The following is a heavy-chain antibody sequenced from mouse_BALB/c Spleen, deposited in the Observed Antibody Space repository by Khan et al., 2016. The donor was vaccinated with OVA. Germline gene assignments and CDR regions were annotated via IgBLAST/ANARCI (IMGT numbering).Heavy chain of an antibody. J-gene: IGHJ2*01. D-gene: IGHD1-2*01. CDR2: ISYSGST. Sequence: EVQLQEPVPGLVKPSQSLSLTCTVTGYSITSGYGWNWIRQFPGNKLEWMGYISYSGSTNYNQSLKSRISTTRDTSKNQFFLQLNYVTTEDTATYYCARTARIKYWGQGTTLTVS. CDR3: ARTARIKY. CDR1: GYSITSGYG. V-gene: IGHV3-2*02.